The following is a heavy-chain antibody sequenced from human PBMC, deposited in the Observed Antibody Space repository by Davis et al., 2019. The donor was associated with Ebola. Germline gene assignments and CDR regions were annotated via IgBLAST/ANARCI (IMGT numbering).Heavy chain of an antibody. D-gene: IGHD6-19*01. CDR1: GFDFDNSW. J-gene: IGHJ4*02. CDR2: MKGDGSLK. CDR3: VRDGWASLFDY. Sequence: GESLKISCVVSGFDFDNSWMTWVRQAPGKGLEWVANMKGDGSLKNYVDSVKGRFTISRDNAKKSLYLQMNSLRVEDTAVYYCVRDGWASLFDYWGQGTLVTVSS. V-gene: IGHV3-7*03.